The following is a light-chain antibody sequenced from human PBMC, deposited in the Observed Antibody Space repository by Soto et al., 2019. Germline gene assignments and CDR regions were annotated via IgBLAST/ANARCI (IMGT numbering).Light chain of an antibody. CDR3: QQRSNWPIT. J-gene: IGKJ5*01. CDR2: DAS. CDR1: QSVGSY. V-gene: IGKV3-11*01. Sequence: EIVLTQSPATLSLSPGERATLSCRASQSVGSYLAWYQQKLGQAPRLLIYDASNRATGIPARFSGSGSGTDFTLTISSLESEDFAVYYCQQRSNWPITFGQGTRLEI.